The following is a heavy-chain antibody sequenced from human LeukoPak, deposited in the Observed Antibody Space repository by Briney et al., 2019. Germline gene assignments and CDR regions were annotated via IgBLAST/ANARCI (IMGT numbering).Heavy chain of an antibody. V-gene: IGHV4-30-4*08. Sequence: SETLSLTCTVSGGSISRGDYYWSCIRQPPGKGLEWSGYIYYSGSTYYNPSLKSRATISVDTSKNQFSLKLSSVTAADTAVYYCAREVSGVVVPAANYYYYMDVWGKGTTVTVSS. J-gene: IGHJ6*03. D-gene: IGHD2-2*01. CDR2: IYYSGST. CDR3: AREVSGVVVPAANYYYYMDV. CDR1: GGSISRGDYY.